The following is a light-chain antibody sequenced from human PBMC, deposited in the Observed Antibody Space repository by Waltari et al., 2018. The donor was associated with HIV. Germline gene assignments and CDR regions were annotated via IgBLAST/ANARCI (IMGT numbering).Light chain of an antibody. V-gene: IGLV1-47*01. CDR3: AAWDDSLSGYV. J-gene: IGLJ1*01. Sequence: QSVLTQPPSASGTPGQRVTISCSGGSSNIGSNYVFWYQLLPGTAPKLLVDRNDQRPSGVPDRLSCSKSGTSASLAISGLRSEDEADYYCAAWDDSLSGYVFGTGTKVTVL. CDR2: RND. CDR1: SSNIGSNY.